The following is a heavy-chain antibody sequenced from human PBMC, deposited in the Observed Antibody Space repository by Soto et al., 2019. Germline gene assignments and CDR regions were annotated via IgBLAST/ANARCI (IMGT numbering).Heavy chain of an antibody. Sequence: SVKVSCKASGGTFSSYAISWVRQAPGQGLEWMGGIIPIFGTANYAQKFQGRVTITADESTSTAYMELSSLRSEDTAVYYCARVNAYPLTWFDPWGQGTQVTVSS. CDR2: IIPIFGTA. J-gene: IGHJ5*02. V-gene: IGHV1-69*13. CDR1: GGTFSSYA. D-gene: IGHD2-2*01. CDR3: ARVNAYPLTWFDP.